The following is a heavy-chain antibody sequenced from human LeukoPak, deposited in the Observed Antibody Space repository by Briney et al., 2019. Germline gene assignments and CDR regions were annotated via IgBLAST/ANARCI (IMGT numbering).Heavy chain of an antibody. CDR2: IWYDGSNQ. CDR1: GFIFSNYW. D-gene: IGHD1-26*01. CDR3: ARGDIVGATTTPFDY. J-gene: IGHJ4*02. V-gene: IGHV3-33*08. Sequence: GGSLRLSCAASGFIFSNYWMYWVRQAPGKGLEWVAVIWYDGSNQYYADSVKGRFTISRDNSKNTLYLQMNSLRAEDTAVYYCARGDIVGATTTPFDYWGQGTLVTVSS.